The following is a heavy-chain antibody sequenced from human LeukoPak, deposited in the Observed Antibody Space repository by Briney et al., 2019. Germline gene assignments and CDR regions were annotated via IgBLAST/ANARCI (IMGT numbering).Heavy chain of an antibody. J-gene: IGHJ4*02. CDR3: AKDKGGSWDPFDY. V-gene: IGHV3-53*05. CDR1: GFTVSSNY. CDR2: IYSGGST. Sequence: GGSLRLSCAASGFTVSSNYMSWVRQAPGKGLEWVSVIYSGGSTYYADSVKGRFTISRDNSKNTLYLQMNSLRAEDTAVYYCAKDKGGSWDPFDYWGQGTLVTVSS. D-gene: IGHD2-15*01.